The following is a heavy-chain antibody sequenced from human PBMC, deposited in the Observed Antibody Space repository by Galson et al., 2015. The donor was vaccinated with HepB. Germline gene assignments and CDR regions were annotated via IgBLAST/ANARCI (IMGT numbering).Heavy chain of an antibody. CDR1: GFTFSSYA. CDR2: IGGSGAST. V-gene: IGHV3-23*01. Sequence: SLRLSCAASGFTFSSYAMNWVRQAPGKGLEWVSGIGGSGASTYDADSVKGRFTISRDNSKNTLYLQMNSLRAEDTAVYYCANTLNNNNWAGFDYWGQGTLLTVSS. J-gene: IGHJ4*02. D-gene: IGHD1-1*01. CDR3: ANTLNNNNWAGFDY.